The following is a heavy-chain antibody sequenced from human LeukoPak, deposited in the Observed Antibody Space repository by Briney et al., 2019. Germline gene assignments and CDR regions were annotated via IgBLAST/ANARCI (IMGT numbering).Heavy chain of an antibody. Sequence: PGRSLRLSCAASGFTFSSYGMHWVRQAPGKGLEWVAVISYDGSNKYYADSVKGRFTISRDNSKNTLYLQMNSLRAEDTAVYYCAKNTGTYDGLIDSWGQGTLVTVSS. V-gene: IGHV3-30*18. CDR2: ISYDGSNK. D-gene: IGHD1-26*01. CDR3: AKNTGTYDGLIDS. J-gene: IGHJ4*02. CDR1: GFTFSSYG.